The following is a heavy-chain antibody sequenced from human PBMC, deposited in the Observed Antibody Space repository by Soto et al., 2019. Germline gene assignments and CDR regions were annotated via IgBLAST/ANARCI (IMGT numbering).Heavy chain of an antibody. V-gene: IGHV3-53*02. CDR3: ARDRPFRLFRGSYRSHGMDV. CDR2: IYSGGST. Sequence: EVQLVETGGGLIQPGGSLRLSCAASGFTVSSNYMSWVRQAPGKGLEWVSVIYSGGSTYYADSVKGRFTISRENSKNTLYLQMNSLRAEDTAVYYCARDRPFRLFRGSYRSHGMDVWGQGTTVTVSS. CDR1: GFTVSSNY. J-gene: IGHJ6*02. D-gene: IGHD3-16*02.